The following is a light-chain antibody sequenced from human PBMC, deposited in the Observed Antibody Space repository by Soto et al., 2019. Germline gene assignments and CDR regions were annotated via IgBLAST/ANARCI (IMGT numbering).Light chain of an antibody. CDR2: DAS. Sequence: EIVMTQSPATLSVSPGERATLSCRASQSVNSNLAWYRQKPGQTPRLLISDASTRATGVPARFSGSGSGTEFTLTISSLQSEDAGSYYCQHYNFWPPLTFGGGTKVESK. CDR1: QSVNSN. V-gene: IGKV3-15*01. CDR3: QHYNFWPPLT. J-gene: IGKJ4*01.